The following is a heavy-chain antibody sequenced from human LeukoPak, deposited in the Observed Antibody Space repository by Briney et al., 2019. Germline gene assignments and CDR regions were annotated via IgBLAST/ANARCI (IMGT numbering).Heavy chain of an antibody. CDR2: IWYDGSNK. Sequence: GSLRLSCAASGFTFSSYAMHWVRQAPGKGLEWVAVIWYDGSNKYYADSVKGRFTISRDNSKNTVYLQMNSLGAEDTAVYYCAKDFFPMTTPEGSNYWGQGTLVTVSS. D-gene: IGHD4-17*01. CDR3: AKDFFPMTTPEGSNY. CDR1: GFTFSSYA. J-gene: IGHJ4*02. V-gene: IGHV3-33*06.